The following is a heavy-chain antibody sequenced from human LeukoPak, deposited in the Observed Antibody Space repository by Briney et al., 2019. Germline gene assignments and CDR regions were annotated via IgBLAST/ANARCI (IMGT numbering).Heavy chain of an antibody. Sequence: GMSLRLSCAASGFTFSSYDMHWVRQAPGKGLEWVAVISYDGSNEYYADSVKGRFTISRDNSKNTLYLQMNSLRVEDTAVYYCAKGPTARTIAVAAHAAPFDYWGQGTLVTVSS. J-gene: IGHJ4*02. D-gene: IGHD6-19*01. CDR2: ISYDGSNE. CDR3: AKGPTARTIAVAAHAAPFDY. CDR1: GFTFSSYD. V-gene: IGHV3-30*18.